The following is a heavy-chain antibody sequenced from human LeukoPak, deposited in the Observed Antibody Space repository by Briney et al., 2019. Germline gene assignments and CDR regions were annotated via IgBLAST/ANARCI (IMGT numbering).Heavy chain of an antibody. Sequence: PGGSLRLSCAASGFTFSSYAMSWVRQAPGKGLEWVSAISGSGGSTYYADPVKGRFTISRDNSKNTLYLQMDSLRAEDTAVYYCAKSFGLAAHPYFDYWGQGTLVTVSS. J-gene: IGHJ4*02. CDR3: AKSFGLAAHPYFDY. V-gene: IGHV3-23*01. CDR2: ISGSGGST. D-gene: IGHD6-6*01. CDR1: GFTFSSYA.